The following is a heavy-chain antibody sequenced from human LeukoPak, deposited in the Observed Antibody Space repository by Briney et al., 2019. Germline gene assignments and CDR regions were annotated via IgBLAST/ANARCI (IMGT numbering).Heavy chain of an antibody. CDR2: ILPSPIII. Sequence: ASVRVSCKASGYTFTNYYMHWVRQVPGQGLEWMGNILPSPIIITYAQSFKGRVTMTTDTSTRTVYLDLDSLTSEDTAVYFCARGEYADYFHHWGQGTLVTVSS. D-gene: IGHD3-10*01. V-gene: IGHV1-46*01. J-gene: IGHJ1*01. CDR1: GYTFTNYY. CDR3: ARGEYADYFHH.